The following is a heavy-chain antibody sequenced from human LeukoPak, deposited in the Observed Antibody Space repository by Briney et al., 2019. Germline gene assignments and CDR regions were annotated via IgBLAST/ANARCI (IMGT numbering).Heavy chain of an antibody. D-gene: IGHD6-19*01. CDR2: IYPGDSDA. V-gene: IGHV5-51*01. J-gene: IGHJ4*02. Sequence: GESLKISCKGSGYSFTNYWIGWVRQMPGKGLEWMGIIYPGDSDARYSPSFQGQVTISADKSINTAYLQWSSLKASDTAMYYCARLWSSSGWYGVCWGQGTLVAVSS. CDR3: ARLWSSSGWYGVC. CDR1: GYSFTNYW.